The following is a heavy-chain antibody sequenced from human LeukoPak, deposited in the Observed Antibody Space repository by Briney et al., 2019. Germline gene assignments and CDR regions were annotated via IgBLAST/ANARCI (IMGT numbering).Heavy chain of an antibody. CDR1: GYTFTGYY. CDR3: ASSSIIAVAGSGDSFDY. D-gene: IGHD6-19*01. V-gene: IGHV1-2*04. J-gene: IGHJ4*02. CDR2: INPNSGGT. Sequence: ASVEVSCKASGYTFTGYYMHWVRQAPGQGLEWMGWINPNSGGTNYAQKFQGWVTMTRDTSISTAYMELSRLRSDDTAVYYCASSSIIAVAGSGDSFDYWGQGTLVTVSS.